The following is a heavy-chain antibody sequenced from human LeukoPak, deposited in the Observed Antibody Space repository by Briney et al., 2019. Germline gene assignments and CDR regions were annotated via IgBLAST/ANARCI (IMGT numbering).Heavy chain of an antibody. J-gene: IGHJ4*02. CDR2: IKKKADSYTT. Sequence: GSLRLSCAASGFTFRDYFMDWVRRAPGKGLEWVGRIKKKADSYTTEYAASVKGRFTISRDDSKSSLYLQMNSLKTEDTAVYYCIGDNWGYVNWGQGTLVTVSS. CDR3: IGDNWGYVN. CDR1: GFTFRDYF. V-gene: IGHV3-72*01. D-gene: IGHD7-27*01.